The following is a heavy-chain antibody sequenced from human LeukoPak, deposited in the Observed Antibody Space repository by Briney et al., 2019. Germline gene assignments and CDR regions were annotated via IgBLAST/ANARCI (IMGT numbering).Heavy chain of an antibody. CDR3: AKDIPVRR. CDR2: IGWNSGSI. CDR1: GFTFDDYA. Sequence: GGSLRLSCAASGFTFDDYAMHWVRHAPGKGLEWVSGIGWNSGSIGYADSVKGRFTISRDNAKNSLYLQMNSLRAEDTALYYCAKDIPVRRWGQGTLVTVSS. V-gene: IGHV3-9*01. J-gene: IGHJ4*02.